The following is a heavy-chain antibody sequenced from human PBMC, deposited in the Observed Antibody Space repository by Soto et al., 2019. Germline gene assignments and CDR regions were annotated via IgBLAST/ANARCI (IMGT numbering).Heavy chain of an antibody. D-gene: IGHD1-1*01. CDR2: INAGNGNT. CDR3: AREDRLEPDFDY. J-gene: IGHJ4*02. V-gene: IGHV1-3*01. Sequence: ASVKVSCKASGYTFTSYAMHWVRQAPGQRLEWMGWINAGNGNTKYSQKFQGRVTITRDTSASTAYMELSSLRSEDTAVYYCAREDRLEPDFDYWGQGTLVTVSS. CDR1: GYTFTSYA.